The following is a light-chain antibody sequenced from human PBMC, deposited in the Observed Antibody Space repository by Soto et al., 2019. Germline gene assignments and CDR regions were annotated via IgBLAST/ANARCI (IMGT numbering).Light chain of an antibody. CDR1: QDIRGA. CDR3: QQFNSYPIT. J-gene: IGKJ5*01. CDR2: DVS. Sequence: AIQLTQSPSSLSASVGDRVTITCRASQDIRGALAWYQQKPGKAPKMLIYDVSTLESGVPLRFSGSSSGTDFTLTISSLQPVDFATCYCQQFNSYPITFGQGTRLEIK. V-gene: IGKV1-13*02.